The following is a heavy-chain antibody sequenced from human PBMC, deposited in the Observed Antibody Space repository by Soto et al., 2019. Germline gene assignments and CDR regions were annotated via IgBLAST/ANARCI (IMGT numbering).Heavy chain of an antibody. D-gene: IGHD6-25*01. CDR3: AHRPRCCGYYFDF. CDR2: IFWDDDK. CDR1: GFSLSTRGVG. Sequence: QITLKESGPTLMKPTQTLTLTCTFSGFSLSTRGVGVAWIRQPPGKALEWLALIFWDDDKWYNPSLKSRLTITEDTSKNQVVLIMTNMDPVDTATYYCAHRPRCCGYYFDFWGQGTLVTVSS. J-gene: IGHJ4*02. V-gene: IGHV2-5*02.